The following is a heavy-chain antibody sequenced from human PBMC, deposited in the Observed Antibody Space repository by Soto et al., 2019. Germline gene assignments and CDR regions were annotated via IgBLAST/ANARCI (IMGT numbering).Heavy chain of an antibody. J-gene: IGHJ5*02. V-gene: IGHV3-74*01. Sequence: EVQLVESGGGLVQPGGSLRLSCATSGFTFSPYWMHWVRQAPGMGLMWVSRINHDGSDTIYADSVRGRFIVSRDNAQNTVYLEMDSQTGEDTAVYYCVRDVSRDDKSHSRGWFDPWGHGALVTVSS. CDR3: VRDVSRDDKSHSRGWFDP. CDR1: GFTFSPYW. CDR2: INHDGSDT. D-gene: IGHD3-22*01.